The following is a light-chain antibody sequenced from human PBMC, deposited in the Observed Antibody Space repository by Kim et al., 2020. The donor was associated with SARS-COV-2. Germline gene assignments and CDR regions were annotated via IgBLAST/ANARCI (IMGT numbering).Light chain of an antibody. V-gene: IGKV3-20*01. CDR2: GAS. J-gene: IGKJ1*01. CDR3: QQYGSSPPWT. CDR1: HSVSSSY. Sequence: PGESATLSCRASHSVSSSYIALYQQKPGQAPRLLIYGASSRATGIPDRFSGSGSGTDFTLTISRLEPEDFAVYYCQQYGSSPPWTFGQGTKVDIK.